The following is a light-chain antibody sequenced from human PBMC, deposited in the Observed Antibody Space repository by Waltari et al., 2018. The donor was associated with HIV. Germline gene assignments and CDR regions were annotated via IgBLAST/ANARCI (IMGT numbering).Light chain of an antibody. CDR1: QDISNY. V-gene: IGKV1-33*01. CDR3: QQYDNLWLT. Sequence: DIQMTQSPSSLSASVGDRVTITCQASQDISNYLNWYQQKPGKAPKLLIYDASNFETGVPSRFSGSGSGTDFTFTISSLQPEDIATYYCQQYDNLWLTFGGGTKVEIK. CDR2: DAS. J-gene: IGKJ4*01.